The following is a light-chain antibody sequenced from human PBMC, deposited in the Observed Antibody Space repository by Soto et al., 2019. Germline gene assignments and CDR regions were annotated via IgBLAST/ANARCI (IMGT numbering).Light chain of an antibody. CDR1: QSVRSD. CDR3: QQYNNWPPIT. V-gene: IGKV3-15*01. J-gene: IGKJ5*01. Sequence: EVVITQSPATLSVSPGERATLSCWASQSVRSDLAWYQQKPGQTPRLLIYGASTRAPGIPARFSGSGSGTEFTLTISSLXSEDFAVYYCQQYNNWPPITFGQGTRLEIK. CDR2: GAS.